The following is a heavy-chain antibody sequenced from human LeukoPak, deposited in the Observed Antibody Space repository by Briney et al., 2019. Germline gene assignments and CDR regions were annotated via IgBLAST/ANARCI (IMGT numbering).Heavy chain of an antibody. J-gene: IGHJ4*02. D-gene: IGHD2-15*01. Sequence: PGWSLRLSCAASGFTFSSYAMHWVRQAPGKGLEWVAVISYDGSNKYYADSVKGRFTISRDNSKNTLYLQMNSLRAEDTAVYYCARGGHSSGGSRTFDYWGQGTLVTVSS. V-gene: IGHV3-30-3*01. CDR2: ISYDGSNK. CDR1: GFTFSSYA. CDR3: ARGGHSSGGSRTFDY.